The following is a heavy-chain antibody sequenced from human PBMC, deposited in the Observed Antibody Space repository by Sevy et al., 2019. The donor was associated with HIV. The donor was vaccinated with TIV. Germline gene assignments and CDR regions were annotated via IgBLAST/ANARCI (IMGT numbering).Heavy chain of an antibody. V-gene: IGHV3-30*03. Sequence: GGSLRLSCAASGFSFSTHAMHWVRQAPGKGLDWVALISYDGTAKYYADSVKGRFTVSRDDSKNTLYLQMNSLRPEDSAVYYCAREGVHTSAWTPGNYWGQGTQVTVSP. CDR3: AREGVHTSAWTPGNY. CDR1: GFSFSTHA. D-gene: IGHD6-19*01. CDR2: ISYDGTAK. J-gene: IGHJ4*02.